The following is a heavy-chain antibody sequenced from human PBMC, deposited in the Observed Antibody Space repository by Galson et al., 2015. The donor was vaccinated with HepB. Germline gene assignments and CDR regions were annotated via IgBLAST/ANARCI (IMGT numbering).Heavy chain of an antibody. CDR1: GFTFSSYG. D-gene: IGHD3-3*01. J-gene: IGHJ3*02. CDR3: ARDQGVRITIFGVASDAFDI. Sequence: SLRLSCAASGFTFSSYGMHWVRQAPGKGLEWVAVIWYDGSNKYYADSVKGRFTISRDNSKNTLYLQMNSLRAEDTAVYYCARDQGVRITIFGVASDAFDIWGQGTMVTVSS. CDR2: IWYDGSNK. V-gene: IGHV3-33*01.